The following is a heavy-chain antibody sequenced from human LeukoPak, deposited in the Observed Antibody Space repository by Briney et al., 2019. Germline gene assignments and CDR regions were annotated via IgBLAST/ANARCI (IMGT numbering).Heavy chain of an antibody. CDR1: GFTFSNAW. CDR3: TTVGGYGNKFWSGYYTALGAYYYYGMDV. J-gene: IGHJ6*02. V-gene: IGHV3-15*01. CDR2: IKSKTDGGTT. Sequence: GGSLRLSCAASGFTFSNAWMSWVRQAPGKGLEWVGRIKSKTDGGTTDYAAPVKGRFTISRDDSKNTLYLQMNSLKTEDTAVYYCTTVGGYGNKFWSGYYTALGAYYYYGMDVWGQGTTVTVSS. D-gene: IGHD3-3*01.